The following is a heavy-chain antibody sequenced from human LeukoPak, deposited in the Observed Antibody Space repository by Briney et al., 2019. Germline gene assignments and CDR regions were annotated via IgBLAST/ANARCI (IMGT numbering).Heavy chain of an antibody. V-gene: IGHV1-8*01. CDR1: GYTFTSYD. CDR2: MNPNSGNT. Sequence: ASVKVSCKASGYTFTSYDINWVRQATGQGLEWMGWMNPNSGNTGYAQKFQGRVTMTRNTSISTAYMELSGLRSEDTAVYYCARLYGDYVGVDYYYYMDVWGKGTTVTISS. J-gene: IGHJ6*03. D-gene: IGHD4-17*01. CDR3: ARLYGDYVGVDYYYYMDV.